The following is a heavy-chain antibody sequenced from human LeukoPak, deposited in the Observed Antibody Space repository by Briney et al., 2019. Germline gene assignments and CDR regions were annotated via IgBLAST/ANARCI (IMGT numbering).Heavy chain of an antibody. Sequence: SQTLSLTCAVSGGSISSGGYYWSWIRQPPGKGLEWIGEIYHSGSTNYNPSLKSRVTISVDKSKNQFSLKLSSVTAADTAVYYCATHDSSGYYSPFDYWGQGTLVTVSS. J-gene: IGHJ4*02. D-gene: IGHD3-22*01. CDR1: GGSISSGGYY. CDR2: IYHSGST. CDR3: ATHDSSGYYSPFDY. V-gene: IGHV4-30-2*01.